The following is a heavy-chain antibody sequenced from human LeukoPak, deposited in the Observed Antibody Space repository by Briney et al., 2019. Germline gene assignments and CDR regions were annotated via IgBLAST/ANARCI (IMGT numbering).Heavy chain of an antibody. CDR2: ISYSRGT. J-gene: IGHJ4*02. CDR1: GCTFSSYS. Sequence: GGSLCLSCAASGCTFSSYSMNWVRQAPGKGLEWVAYISYSRGTYYTDSVMGRFTISIDKSKNTLYLQMNCLRAADTAVYYCAKGYCSSTSCSPWVFDYWGRGTLVTVSS. D-gene: IGHD2-2*01. V-gene: IGHV3-21*05. CDR3: AKGYCSSTSCSPWVFDY.